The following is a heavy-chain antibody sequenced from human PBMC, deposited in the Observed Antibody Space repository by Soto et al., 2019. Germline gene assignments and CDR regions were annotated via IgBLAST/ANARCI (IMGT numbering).Heavy chain of an antibody. D-gene: IGHD2-8*01. CDR2: IRSKANSYAT. CDR1: GFNFSGSP. CDR3: TRLGGVKYYYYGMDV. J-gene: IGHJ6*02. Sequence: LRLSCADSGFNFSGSPMHWDRQASGKGLEWVGRIRSKANSYATAYAASVKGRFTISRDDSKNTAYLQMNSLKTEDTAVYYCTRLGGVKYYYYGMDVWGQGTTVTVSS. V-gene: IGHV3-73*01.